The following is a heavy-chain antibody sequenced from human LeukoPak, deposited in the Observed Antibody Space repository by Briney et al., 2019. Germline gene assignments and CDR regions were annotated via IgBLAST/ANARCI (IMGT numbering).Heavy chain of an antibody. CDR2: IIPIFGTA. V-gene: IGHV1-69*05. J-gene: IGHJ4*02. CDR1: GGTFSSYA. CDR3: ARDQGGYYSSSWVFDY. D-gene: IGHD6-13*01. Sequence: ASVKVSCKASGGTFSSYAISWVRQAPGQGLEWMGGIIPIFGTANYAQKFQGRVTMTRDTSISTAYMELSRLRSDDTAVYYCARDQGGYYSSSWVFDYWGQGTLVTVSS.